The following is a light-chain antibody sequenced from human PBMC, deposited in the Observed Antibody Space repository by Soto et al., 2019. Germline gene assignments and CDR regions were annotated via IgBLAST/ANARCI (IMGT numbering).Light chain of an antibody. J-gene: IGKJ1*01. CDR3: QQYGSSGT. V-gene: IGKV3-20*01. CDR2: GAS. CDR1: QSVSSN. Sequence: EIFMTQSPATLYVSQWERATLSCRASQSVSSNLAWYQQKPGQAPRLLIYGASNRATGIPDRFSGSGSGTDFTLTISRLEPEDFAVYYCQQYGSSGTFGQGTKVDIK.